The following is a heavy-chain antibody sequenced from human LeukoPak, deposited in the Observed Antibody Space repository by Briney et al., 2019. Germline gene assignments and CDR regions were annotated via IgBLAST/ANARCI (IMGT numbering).Heavy chain of an antibody. Sequence: GASVKVSCKASGYTFTTYGISWVRQAPGQGLEWMGRSSAYNGNTNYAQKFQGRVTMTTEKSTSTAYMELRSLRSDDTAVYYCARDGLDPVVGCSAGSCKNWFDPWGQGTLVTVSS. J-gene: IGHJ5*02. CDR3: ARDGLDPVVGCSAGSCKNWFDP. CDR2: SSAYNGNT. CDR1: GYTFTTYG. V-gene: IGHV1-18*01. D-gene: IGHD2-15*01.